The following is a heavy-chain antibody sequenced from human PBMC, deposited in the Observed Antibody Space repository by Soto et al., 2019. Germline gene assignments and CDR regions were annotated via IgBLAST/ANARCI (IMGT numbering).Heavy chain of an antibody. D-gene: IGHD3-9*01. J-gene: IGHJ4*02. CDR3: ARAGDYDILTGYYTDPPFDY. CDR2: INPNSGGT. CDR1: GYTFTGYY. Sequence: ASVKVSCKASGYTFTGYYMHWVRQAPGQGLEGMGWINPNSGGTNYAQKFQGWVTMTRDTSISTAYMELSRLRSDDTAVYYCARAGDYDILTGYYTDPPFDYWGQGTLVTVSS. V-gene: IGHV1-2*04.